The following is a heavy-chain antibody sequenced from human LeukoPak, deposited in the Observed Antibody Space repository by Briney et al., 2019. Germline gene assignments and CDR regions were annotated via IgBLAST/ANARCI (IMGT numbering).Heavy chain of an antibody. Sequence: GGSLRLSCPASGFTFGDYAMSWFRQAPGKGLEWVGFIRSKAYGGTTEYAASVKGRFTISRDDSKSIAYLQMNSLKTEDTAVYYCTRDHWGGGYYLSFDYWGQGTLVTVSS. CDR3: TRDHWGGGYYLSFDY. CDR1: GFTFGDYA. V-gene: IGHV3-49*03. J-gene: IGHJ4*02. D-gene: IGHD3-3*01. CDR2: IRSKAYGGTT.